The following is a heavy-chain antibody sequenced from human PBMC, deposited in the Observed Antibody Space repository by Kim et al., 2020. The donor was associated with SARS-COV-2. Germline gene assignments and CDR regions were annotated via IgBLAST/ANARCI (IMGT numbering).Heavy chain of an antibody. V-gene: IGHV3-33*01. D-gene: IGHD3-9*01. Sequence: GGSLRLSCAASGFTFSSYGMHWVRQAPGKGLEWVAVIWYDGSNKYYADSVKGRFTISRDNSKNTLYLQMNSLRAEDTAVYYCARGNYDILTGYYKVLYGMDVWGQGTTVTVSS. CDR1: GFTFSSYG. CDR3: ARGNYDILTGYYKVLYGMDV. CDR2: IWYDGSNK. J-gene: IGHJ6*02.